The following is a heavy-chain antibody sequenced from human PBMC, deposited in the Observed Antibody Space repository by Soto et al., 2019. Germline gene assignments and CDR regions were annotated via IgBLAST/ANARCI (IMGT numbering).Heavy chain of an antibody. J-gene: IGHJ3*02. Sequence: ASVKVSCKASGYTFTSYAVNWVRQAPGQGLEWMGWINTNTGNPTSAQAFTGRFVFALDTSVSTTYLQIFSLKAEDTAVYYCARVTQNDDPFDIGGQGTLVTVSS. CDR1: GYTFTSYA. V-gene: IGHV7-4-1*01. CDR3: ARVTQNDDPFDI. CDR2: INTNTGNP.